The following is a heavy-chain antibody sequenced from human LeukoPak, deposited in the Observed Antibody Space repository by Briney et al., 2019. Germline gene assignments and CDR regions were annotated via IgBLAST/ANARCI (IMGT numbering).Heavy chain of an antibody. D-gene: IGHD4-23*01. CDR3: ARARGGGGVFTHPTYYFDY. J-gene: IGHJ4*02. CDR2: ISAYNGNT. Sequence: ASVKVSCKASGYTFTKYGINWVRQAPGQGLEWMGWISAYNGNTNYAQKLQGRVTMTTDASTSTAYMELRSLRSDDTAVYYCARARGGGGVFTHPTYYFDYWGQGTLVTVSS. V-gene: IGHV1-18*01. CDR1: GYTFTKYG.